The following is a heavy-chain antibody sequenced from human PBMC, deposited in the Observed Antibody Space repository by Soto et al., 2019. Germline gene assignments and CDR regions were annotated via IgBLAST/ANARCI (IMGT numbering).Heavy chain of an antibody. D-gene: IGHD3-9*01. CDR2: IYYSGTT. V-gene: IGHV4-59*12. CDR3: ARGPNYFDSVAY. Sequence: SETLSLTCTVSGASISGYYWSWIRQPPGKGLEWIGYIYYSGTTNYNPSLKSRVTISEDTSKNQISLKLSSVTAADTAVYYCARGPNYFDSVAYWGQGTLVTVSS. J-gene: IGHJ4*02. CDR1: GASISGYY.